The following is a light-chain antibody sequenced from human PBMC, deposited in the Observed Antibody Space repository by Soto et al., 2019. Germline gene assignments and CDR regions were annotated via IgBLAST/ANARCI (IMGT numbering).Light chain of an antibody. J-gene: IGKJ5*01. V-gene: IGKV3-20*01. CDR3: QQYDTSAIT. CDR1: QSVSSSY. Sequence: EIVLAQSPGTLSLSPGERATLSCRASQSVSSSYLAWYQQKPGQAPRLLIYGASSRATGIPDRFSGSGSGTDFTLTISRLEPEDFAVYYCQQYDTSAITFGQGTRLEIK. CDR2: GAS.